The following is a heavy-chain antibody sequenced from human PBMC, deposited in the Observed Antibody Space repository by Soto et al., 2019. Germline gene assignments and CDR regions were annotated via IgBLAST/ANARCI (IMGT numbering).Heavy chain of an antibody. CDR3: AKDLTPDYGDYRGSGLY. V-gene: IGHV3-23*01. J-gene: IGHJ4*02. D-gene: IGHD4-17*01. CDR1: GFTFSSYA. CDR2: ISGSGGST. Sequence: WSLRLSCAASGFTFSSYAMSWVRQAPGKGLEWVSAISGSGGSTYYADSVKGRFTISRDNSKNTLYLQMNSLRAEDTAVYYCAKDLTPDYGDYRGSGLYWGQGTLVTVSS.